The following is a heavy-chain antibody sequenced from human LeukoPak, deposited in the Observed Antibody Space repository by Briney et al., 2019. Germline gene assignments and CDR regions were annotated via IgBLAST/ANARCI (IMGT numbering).Heavy chain of an antibody. Sequence: SETLSLTCSVSGVSISGYYWSWIRQPAGKGLEFIGRIYSSGSTRYYPSLKSRVTMSVDTSKNQFSLKLNSVTAADTAMYYCARCGGNYSMEYFDYWGQGSLVTVSS. CDR3: ARCGGNYSMEYFDY. J-gene: IGHJ4*02. CDR1: GVSISGYY. D-gene: IGHD1-26*01. CDR2: IYSSGST. V-gene: IGHV4-4*07.